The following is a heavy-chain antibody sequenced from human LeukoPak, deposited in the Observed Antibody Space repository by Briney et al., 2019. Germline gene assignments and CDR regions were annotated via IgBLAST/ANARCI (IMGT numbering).Heavy chain of an antibody. J-gene: IGHJ5*02. CDR1: GFTFSDYG. CDR2: ISSSSSTI. D-gene: IGHD3-22*01. Sequence: GGSLRLSCAASGFTFSDYGMNWVRQAPGKGLEWISYISSSSSTIYYADSVKGRFTISRDNANNSLYLQMDSLRAEDSAVYYCARTISRNYYVDHWGQGTLVTVSS. V-gene: IGHV3-48*01. CDR3: ARTISRNYYVDH.